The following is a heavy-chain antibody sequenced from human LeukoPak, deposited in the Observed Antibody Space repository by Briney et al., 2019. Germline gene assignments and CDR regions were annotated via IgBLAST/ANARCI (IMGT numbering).Heavy chain of an antibody. V-gene: IGHV1-18*01. D-gene: IGHD3-10*01. CDR2: ISAYNGNT. Sequence: ASVKVSCKASGYTFTSNGISWVRQAPGQGLEWMGWISAYNGNTNYEQKLQGRVTMTTDTSTSTAYMELRSLRSDDTAVYYCARDSREVLLWFGEFSPWGQGTLVTVSS. CDR3: ARDSREVLLWFGEFSP. J-gene: IGHJ5*02. CDR1: GYTFTSNG.